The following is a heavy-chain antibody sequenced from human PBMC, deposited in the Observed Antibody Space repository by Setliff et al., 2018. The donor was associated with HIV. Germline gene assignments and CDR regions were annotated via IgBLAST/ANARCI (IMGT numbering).Heavy chain of an antibody. V-gene: IGHV4-61*08. CDR3: ARWGENSGRPDWRAFDI. D-gene: IGHD1-26*01. CDR2: IGYSGST. CDR1: GGSISSSGPGYY. Sequence: PSETLSLTCTVSGGSISSSGPGYYWNWIRQSPGKGLEWIGFIGYSGSTSYNPSLNSRVTISVDTSKNQFSLKLSSVSTADTAVYYCARWGENSGRPDWRAFDIWGQGTMVTVSS. J-gene: IGHJ3*02.